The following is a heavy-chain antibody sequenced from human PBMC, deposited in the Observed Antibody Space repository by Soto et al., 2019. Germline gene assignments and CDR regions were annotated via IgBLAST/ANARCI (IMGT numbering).Heavy chain of an antibody. CDR3: ARIPFCGRAGVYGMDV. V-gene: IGHV1-2*04. Sequence: QVQLVQSGAEAKKPGASLKVSCKASGYTFSDYYIHWVRQAPGQGLEWMGWIDADSGDTKYAQKLQGWVTMTRDTSMNTDKMELRRLRYVDTAVYYCARIPFCGRAGVYGMDVWGQGTTVTVSS. D-gene: IGHD3-16*01. CDR2: IDADSGDT. CDR1: GYTFSDYY. J-gene: IGHJ6*02.